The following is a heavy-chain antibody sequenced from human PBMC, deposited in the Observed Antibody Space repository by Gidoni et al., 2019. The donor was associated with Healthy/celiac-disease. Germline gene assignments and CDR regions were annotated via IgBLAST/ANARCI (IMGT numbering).Heavy chain of an antibody. CDR1: GFPVRRLG. Sequence: QVQLVESGGGVVQPGRSLMLPCAASGFPVRRLGSPRVRQAPGKGLEWVAVISYDGSNKYYADSVKGRFTISRDNSKNTLYLQMNSLRAEDTAVYYCAKVSSGSYYPDHYYYYYMDVWGKGTTVTVSS. CDR3: AKVSSGSYYPDHYYYYYMDV. V-gene: IGHV3-30*18. J-gene: IGHJ6*03. D-gene: IGHD3-10*01. CDR2: ISYDGSNK.